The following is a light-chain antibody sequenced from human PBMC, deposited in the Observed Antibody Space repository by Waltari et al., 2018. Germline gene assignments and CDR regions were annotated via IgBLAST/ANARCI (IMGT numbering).Light chain of an antibody. J-gene: IGLJ3*02. V-gene: IGLV1-44*01. CDR1: SSTIGNNP. Sequence: QSVLTQAPSASGPPGQRVIISCSGSSSTIGNNPVNWYQQVPGTAPKLLIFYNNERPSGVPDRLSGSKSGTSASLAISGLQSEDEADYYCASWDDGLNGWVFGGGTRLTVL. CDR2: YNN. CDR3: ASWDDGLNGWV.